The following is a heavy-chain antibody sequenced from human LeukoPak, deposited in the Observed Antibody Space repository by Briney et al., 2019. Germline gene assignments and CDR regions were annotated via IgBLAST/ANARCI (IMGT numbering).Heavy chain of an antibody. V-gene: IGHV3-30-3*01. CDR3: ARDSDVFMWSPAFDI. D-gene: IGHD2-21*01. Sequence: PGGSLRLSCAASGFTFSSYAMHWVRQAPGKGLEWVAVISYDGSNKYYADSVKGRFTISRDNSKNTLYLQMNSLRAEDTAVYYCARDSDVFMWSPAFDIWGQGTMVTVSS. J-gene: IGHJ3*02. CDR1: GFTFSSYA. CDR2: ISYDGSNK.